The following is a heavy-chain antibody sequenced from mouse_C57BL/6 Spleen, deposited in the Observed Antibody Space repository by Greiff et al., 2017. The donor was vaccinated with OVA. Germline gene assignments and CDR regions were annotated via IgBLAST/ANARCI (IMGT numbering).Heavy chain of an antibody. V-gene: IGHV5-17*01. CDR2: ISSGSSTI. D-gene: IGHD1-1*01. J-gene: IGHJ4*01. CDR3: ASLYGSSPPDAMDY. CDR1: GFTFSDYG. Sequence: EVKLMESGGGLVKPGGSLKLSCAASGFTFSDYGMHWVRQAPEKGLDWVAYISSGSSTIYYADTVKGRFTISRDNAKNTLFLQMTSLRSEDTAMYYCASLYGSSPPDAMDYWGQGTSVTVSS.